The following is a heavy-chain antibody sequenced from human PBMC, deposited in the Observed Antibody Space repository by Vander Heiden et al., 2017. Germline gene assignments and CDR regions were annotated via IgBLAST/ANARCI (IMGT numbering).Heavy chain of an antibody. CDR2: ISSSSSYI. Sequence: EVQLGESGRGLVNPGGSLRLSCAASGFTFSRYSMTWVREAPGKGLEWVASISSSSSYIYYADSVKGRFTISRENAKNSLYLQMNSLRAEDTAVYYCARDYSSSEEAFDIWGQGTMVTVSS. D-gene: IGHD6-13*01. V-gene: IGHV3-21*01. J-gene: IGHJ3*02. CDR3: ARDYSSSEEAFDI. CDR1: GFTFSRYS.